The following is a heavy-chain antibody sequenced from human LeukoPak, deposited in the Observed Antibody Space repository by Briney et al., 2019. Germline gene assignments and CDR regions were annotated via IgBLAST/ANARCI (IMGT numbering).Heavy chain of an antibody. Sequence: GVSVRLSCAASGFTFSSYAMHWVRQAPGKGPEGVAVISYDGSNKYYADSVKGRFTISRDNSKNTLYLQMNSLRAEDTAVYYCARDLHGYNFFDYWGQGTLVTVSS. CDR1: GFTFSSYA. D-gene: IGHD5-24*01. J-gene: IGHJ4*02. V-gene: IGHV3-30*04. CDR2: ISYDGSNK. CDR3: ARDLHGYNFFDY.